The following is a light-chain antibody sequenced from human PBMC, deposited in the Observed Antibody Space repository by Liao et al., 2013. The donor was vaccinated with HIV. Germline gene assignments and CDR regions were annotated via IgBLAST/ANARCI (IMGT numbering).Light chain of an antibody. CDR3: QVWDRSSEHRV. V-gene: IGLV3-21*01. CDR1: KIGSKS. Sequence: SYELTQPPSVSVAPGKTARITCGGNKIGSKSVHWYQQKPGQAPVMVIYFDSDRPSGIPERFSGSNSGNTATLTISRVEAGDEADYYCQVWDRSSEHRVFGTGTKVTVL. J-gene: IGLJ1*01. CDR2: FDS.